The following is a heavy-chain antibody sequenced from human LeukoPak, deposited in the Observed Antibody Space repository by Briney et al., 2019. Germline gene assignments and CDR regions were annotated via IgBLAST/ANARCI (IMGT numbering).Heavy chain of an antibody. J-gene: IGHJ3*02. CDR3: ARVGLRGQDDI. D-gene: IGHD4-17*01. CDR1: GGSISSSTYY. Sequence: KPSETLSLTCTVSGGSISSSTYYWGWIRQPPGKGLEWIGSIYYSGSTYYNPSLKSRVTISVDTSKNQFSLKLSSVTAADTAVYYCARVGLRGQDDIWGQGTMVTVSS. CDR2: IYYSGST. V-gene: IGHV4-39*07.